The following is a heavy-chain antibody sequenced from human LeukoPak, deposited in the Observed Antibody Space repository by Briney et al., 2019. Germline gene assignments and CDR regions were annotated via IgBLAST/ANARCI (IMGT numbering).Heavy chain of an antibody. CDR3: ARHPAYYDILTGYWYFDL. Sequence: GSLRLSCAASGFTFSNVWMSWVRQAPGKGLEWIGYIYYSGSTNYNPSLKSRVTISVDTSKNQFSLKLSSVTAADTAVYYCARHPAYYDILTGYWYFDLWGRGTLVTVSS. J-gene: IGHJ2*01. V-gene: IGHV4-59*08. D-gene: IGHD3-9*01. CDR2: IYYSGST. CDR1: GFTFSNVW.